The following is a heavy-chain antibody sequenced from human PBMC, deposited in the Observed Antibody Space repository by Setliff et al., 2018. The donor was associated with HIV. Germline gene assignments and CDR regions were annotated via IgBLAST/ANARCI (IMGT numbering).Heavy chain of an antibody. CDR1: GFTFDRFW. J-gene: IGHJ3*02. Sequence: LRLSCAASGFTFDRFWMHWVRQAPGKGLVWVSRVNRDGSSTTYADSVKDRFTISRDNAKNSLYLQMNSLRAEDMALYYCAINTRPNGRAFDIWGQGTMVTVSS. CDR2: VNRDGSST. CDR3: AINTRPNGRAFDI. D-gene: IGHD2-8*01. V-gene: IGHV3-74*01.